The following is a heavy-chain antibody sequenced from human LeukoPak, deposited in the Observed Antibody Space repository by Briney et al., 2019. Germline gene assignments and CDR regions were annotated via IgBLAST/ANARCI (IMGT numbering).Heavy chain of an antibody. Sequence: SETLSLTCTVSGGSVTSYYWSWIRQPPGKGLEWIGYIHHSGGTNYNPSLKSRVTMSVETSKNQFSLRLSSVTAADTAVYYCATGPWLGESNYFDYWGQGTLVTVSS. CDR1: GGSVTSYY. V-gene: IGHV4-59*02. CDR3: ATGPWLGESNYFDY. D-gene: IGHD3-10*01. CDR2: IHHSGGT. J-gene: IGHJ4*02.